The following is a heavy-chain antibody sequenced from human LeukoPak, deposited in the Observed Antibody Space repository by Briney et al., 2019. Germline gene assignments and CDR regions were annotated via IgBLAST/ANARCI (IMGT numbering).Heavy chain of an antibody. CDR1: GFTFSRFH. D-gene: IGHD1-26*01. CDR2: INSDGSST. CDR3: ARGVGGHYYGMDV. V-gene: IGHV3-74*01. J-gene: IGHJ6*02. Sequence: GGSLRLSCAASGFTFSRFHIHWVRQTPGKGLVWVSRINSDGSSTTYADSVKGRFTISRDIAKNKLYLQMNSLRGEDTAVYYCARGVGGHYYGMDVWGQGTTVTVSS.